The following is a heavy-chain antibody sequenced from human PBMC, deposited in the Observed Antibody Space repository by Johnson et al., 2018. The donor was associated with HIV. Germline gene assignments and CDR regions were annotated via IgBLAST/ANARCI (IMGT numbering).Heavy chain of an antibody. CDR2: ISGGGSGT. Sequence: VRLVESLRLSCAASGFSFSTYAMTWVRQAPGKGLQWVSTISGGGSGTYYADSVKGRFTISRDNSKNTLYLQMNSLRAEDTAVYYCARSHRPYSYAGGAAFDIWGQGTMVTVSS. CDR3: ARSHRPYSYAGGAAFDI. CDR1: GFSFSTYA. V-gene: IGHV3-23*01. J-gene: IGHJ3*02. D-gene: IGHD5-18*01.